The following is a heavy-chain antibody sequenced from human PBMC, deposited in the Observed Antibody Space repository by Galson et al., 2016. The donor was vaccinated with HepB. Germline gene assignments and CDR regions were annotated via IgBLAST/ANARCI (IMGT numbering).Heavy chain of an antibody. Sequence: SLRLSCAASGFTFSSYDMHWVRQPTGEGLEWVSAIGAAGDTYYPGSVRGRFTISRETAKNSLYLQMNSLRAGDTAVYYCARGFSWYGYYGMDVWGRGTTVTVSS. CDR2: IGAAGDT. V-gene: IGHV3-13*04. CDR1: GFTFSSYD. D-gene: IGHD6-13*01. J-gene: IGHJ6*02. CDR3: ARGFSWYGYYGMDV.